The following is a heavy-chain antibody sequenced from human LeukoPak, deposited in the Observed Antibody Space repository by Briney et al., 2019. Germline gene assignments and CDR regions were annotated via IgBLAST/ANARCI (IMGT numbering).Heavy chain of an antibody. D-gene: IGHD4-17*01. CDR2: SNSDGSST. CDR1: GFTFSSYW. J-gene: IGHJ4*02. V-gene: IGHV3-74*01. CDR3: ARGDYGDPYYFDY. Sequence: PGGSLRLSCAASGFTFSSYWMHWVRQAPGKGLVWVSRSNSDGSSTSYADSVKGRFTISRDNAKNTLYLQMNSLRAEDTAVYYCARGDYGDPYYFDYWGQGTLVTVSS.